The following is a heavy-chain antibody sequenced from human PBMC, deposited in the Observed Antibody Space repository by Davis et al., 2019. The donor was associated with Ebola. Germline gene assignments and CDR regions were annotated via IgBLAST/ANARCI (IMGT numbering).Heavy chain of an antibody. D-gene: IGHD6-13*01. CDR1: GFTFSDYY. CDR2: IYYSGST. Sequence: MPGGSLRLSCAASGFTFSDYYMSWIRQPPGKGLEWIGYIYYSGSTNYNPSLKSRVTISVDTSKNQFSLKLSSVTAADTAVYYCAGRIEGSSWYYYYYYDMDVWGQGTTVTVSS. V-gene: IGHV4-59*01. CDR3: AGRIEGSSWYYYYYYDMDV. J-gene: IGHJ6*02.